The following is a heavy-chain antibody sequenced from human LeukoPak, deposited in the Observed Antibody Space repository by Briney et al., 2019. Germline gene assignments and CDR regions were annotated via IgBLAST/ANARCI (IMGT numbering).Heavy chain of an antibody. V-gene: IGHV3-48*03. CDR2: ISSSGSTI. Sequence: PGGSLRLSCAASGFTFSSYEMNWVRQAPGKGLEWVSYISSSGSTIYYADSVKGRFTISRDNAKNSLYLQMNSLRAEDTAVYYCARDFLQQLGGDYWGQGTLVTVS. CDR3: ARDFLQQLGGDY. CDR1: GFTFSSYE. D-gene: IGHD6-13*01. J-gene: IGHJ4*02.